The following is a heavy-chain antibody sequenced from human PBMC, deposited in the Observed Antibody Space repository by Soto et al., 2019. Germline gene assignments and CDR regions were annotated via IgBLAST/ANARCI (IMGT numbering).Heavy chain of an antibody. CDR2: ISSSTSYI. CDR3: ARAYSYDYPPDY. D-gene: IGHD5-18*01. V-gene: IGHV3-21*01. J-gene: IGHJ4*02. CDR1: GFTFSNYC. Sequence: GGSLRLSCTASGFTFSNYCMNWVRQAPGKGLEWVSSISSSTSYIYYADSVKGRFTISRDNAKNSLYLQMNSLRAEDTAMYYCARAYSYDYPPDYWGQGTLVTVSS.